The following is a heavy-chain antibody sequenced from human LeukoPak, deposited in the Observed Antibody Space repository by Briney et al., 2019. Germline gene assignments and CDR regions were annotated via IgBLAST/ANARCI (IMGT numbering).Heavy chain of an antibody. CDR3: ASSDCTGGVCYFPTGTTSGAFDY. CDR2: IIPIFGTA. Sequence: SVKVSCKASGGTFSSYAISWVRQAPGQGLKWMGGIIPIFGTANYAQKFQGRVTITADESTSTAYMELSSLRSEDTAVYYCASSDCTGGVCYFPTGTTSGAFDYWGQGTLVTVSS. J-gene: IGHJ4*02. CDR1: GGTFSSYA. D-gene: IGHD2-8*02. V-gene: IGHV1-69*13.